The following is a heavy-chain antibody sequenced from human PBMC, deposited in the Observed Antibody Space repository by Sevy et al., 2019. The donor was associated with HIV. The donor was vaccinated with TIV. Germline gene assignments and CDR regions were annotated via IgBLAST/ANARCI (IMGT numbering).Heavy chain of an antibody. V-gene: IGHV3-11*06. CDR3: ARGGDSIVVVPAANWFDP. Sequence: GGSLRLSCAASGFTFSDYYMSWIRQAPGKGLEWVSYISSSSSYTNYADSVKGRFTISRDNAKNSLYLQMNSLRAEDTAGYYCARGGDSIVVVPAANWFDPWGQGTLVTVSS. D-gene: IGHD2-2*01. CDR2: ISSSSSYT. J-gene: IGHJ5*02. CDR1: GFTFSDYY.